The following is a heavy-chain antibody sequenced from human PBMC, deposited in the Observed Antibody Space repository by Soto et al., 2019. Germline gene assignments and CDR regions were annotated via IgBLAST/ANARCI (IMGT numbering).Heavy chain of an antibody. CDR2: ISSNGGST. J-gene: IGHJ3*02. D-gene: IGHD4-17*01. CDR1: GFTFSSYA. Sequence: EVQLVESGGGLVQPGGSLGLSCAASGFTFSSYAMHWVRQAPGKGLEYVSAISSNGGSTYYANSVKGRFTISRDNSKNTLYLQMGSLRAEDLAVYYCARDGLRQYAFDIWGQGTMVTVSS. CDR3: ARDGLRQYAFDI. V-gene: IGHV3-64*01.